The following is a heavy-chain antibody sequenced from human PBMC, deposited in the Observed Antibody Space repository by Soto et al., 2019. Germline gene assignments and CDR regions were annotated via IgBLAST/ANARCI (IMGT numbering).Heavy chain of an antibody. V-gene: IGHV3-74*01. J-gene: IGHJ4*02. CDR1: GFTFSTYW. Sequence: EVQLVESGGGLVQPRGSLRLSCAASGFTFSTYWMHWVRQAPGKGLVWVSRINSDGGSTSYTDSVKGRFTISRDNVKNTLYLQMNSLRAEDTALYYCARVGFCSGGSCSLDYWGQGTLVTVSS. CDR2: INSDGGST. CDR3: ARVGFCSGGSCSLDY. D-gene: IGHD2-15*01.